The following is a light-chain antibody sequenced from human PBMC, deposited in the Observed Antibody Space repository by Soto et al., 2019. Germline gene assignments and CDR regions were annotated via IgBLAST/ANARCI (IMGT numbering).Light chain of an antibody. CDR1: SSNIGAGYA. J-gene: IGLJ1*01. CDR2: DNN. V-gene: IGLV1-40*01. Sequence: QAVVTQPPSVSGAPGQRVTISCTGSSSNIGAGYAVHWYQQLPGRAPKLLIYDNNNRPSGVPDRFSGSKSGTSASLAITGLQAEDEADYYCQSYDSSLDYVFGSGTKVTVL. CDR3: QSYDSSLDYV.